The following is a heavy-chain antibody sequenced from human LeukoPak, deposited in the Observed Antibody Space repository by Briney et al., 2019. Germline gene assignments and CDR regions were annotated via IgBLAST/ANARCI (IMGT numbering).Heavy chain of an antibody. CDR2: TYHSGST. CDR1: GGSISSSNW. J-gene: IGHJ6*03. V-gene: IGHV4-4*02. Sequence: SGTLSLTCAVSGGSISSSNWWSWVRQPPGKGLEWIGETYHSGSTNYNPSLKSRVTISVDKSKNQFSLKLSSVTAADTAVYYCARGGTQYYYYYYMDVWGKGTTVTVSS. D-gene: IGHD3-16*01. CDR3: ARGGTQYYYYYYMDV.